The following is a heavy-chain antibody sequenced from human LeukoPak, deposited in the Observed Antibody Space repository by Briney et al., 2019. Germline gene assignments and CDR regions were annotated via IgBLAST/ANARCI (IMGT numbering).Heavy chain of an antibody. CDR3: ARIQEAYTVLFDY. CDR1: GYIFTSYD. CDR2: MNPNSGNT. J-gene: IGHJ4*02. D-gene: IGHD4-11*01. V-gene: IGHV1-8*01. Sequence: GASVKVSCKASGYIFTSYDINWVRQATGQGLEWMGWMNPNSGNTGYAQKFQGRVTMTRNTSISTAYMELSSLRSEDTAVYYCARIQEAYTVLFDYWGQGTLATVSS.